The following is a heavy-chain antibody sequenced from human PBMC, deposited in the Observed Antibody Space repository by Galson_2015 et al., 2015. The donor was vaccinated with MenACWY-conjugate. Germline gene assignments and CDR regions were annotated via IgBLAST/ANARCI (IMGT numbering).Heavy chain of an antibody. V-gene: IGHV3-15*01. Sequence: SMRLSCAASGFTFNNCGMNWVRQAPGKGLEWVGRITSKSDGGTRDYAAPVKDRFTISRDDSKDTLDLQMNGLKTEDTAMYYCVKYDTKEALDYWGQGTLVSVSA. D-gene: IGHD3-22*01. J-gene: IGHJ4*02. CDR1: GFTFNNCG. CDR2: ITSKSDGGTR. CDR3: VKYDTKEALDY.